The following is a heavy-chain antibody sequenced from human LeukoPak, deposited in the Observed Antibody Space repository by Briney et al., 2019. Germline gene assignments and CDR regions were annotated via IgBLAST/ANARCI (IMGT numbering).Heavy chain of an antibody. CDR3: ARDAHSSGWYASYFDY. V-gene: IGHV4-34*01. Sequence: SETLSLTCAVYGGSFSGYYWNWIRQPPGKGLEWIGSIYHSGSTYYNPSLKSRVTISVDTSKNQFSLKLSSVTAADTAVYYCARDAHSSGWYASYFDYWGQGTLVTVSS. CDR1: GGSFSGYY. CDR2: IYHSGST. J-gene: IGHJ4*02. D-gene: IGHD6-19*01.